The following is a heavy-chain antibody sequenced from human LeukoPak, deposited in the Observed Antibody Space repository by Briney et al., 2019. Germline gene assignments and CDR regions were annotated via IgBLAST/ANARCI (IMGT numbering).Heavy chain of an antibody. D-gene: IGHD3-16*02. Sequence: ASVKVSRKASGYTFTSYGISWVRQAPGQGLEWMGWISAYNGNTNYAQKLQGRVTMTTDTSTSTAYMELRSLRSDDTAVYYCARAWFNDYVWGSYRYFYYWGQGTLVTVSS. CDR1: GYTFTSYG. V-gene: IGHV1-18*01. J-gene: IGHJ4*02. CDR3: ARAWFNDYVWGSYRYFYY. CDR2: ISAYNGNT.